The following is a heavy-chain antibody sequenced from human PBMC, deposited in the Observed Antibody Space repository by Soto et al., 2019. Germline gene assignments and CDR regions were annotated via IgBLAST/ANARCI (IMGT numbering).Heavy chain of an antibody. V-gene: IGHV4-34*01. CDR3: ARERYCSGGSCYHYMDV. CDR2: INHSGST. D-gene: IGHD2-15*01. J-gene: IGHJ6*03. Sequence: QVQLQQWGAGLLKPSETLSLTCAVYGGSFSGYYWSWIRQPPGKGLEWIGEINHSGSTNYNPSLTSRVTISVDTSKNQFSLKLSSVTAADTAVYYCARERYCSGGSCYHYMDVWGKGTTVTVSS. CDR1: GGSFSGYY.